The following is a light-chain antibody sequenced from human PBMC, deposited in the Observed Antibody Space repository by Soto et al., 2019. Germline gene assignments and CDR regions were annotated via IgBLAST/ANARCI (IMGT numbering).Light chain of an antibody. V-gene: IGKV1-5*01. J-gene: IGKJ3*01. CDR1: QSISSW. Sequence: DIQMTQSPSTLSASVGDRVTITCRASQSISSWLAWYQQKPGKAPKLLIYDASNLESGVPSRFSGSGSGTEFTLTISSLQPDDFATYYCQQYNSYPSTFGPGTKVDIK. CDR2: DAS. CDR3: QQYNSYPST.